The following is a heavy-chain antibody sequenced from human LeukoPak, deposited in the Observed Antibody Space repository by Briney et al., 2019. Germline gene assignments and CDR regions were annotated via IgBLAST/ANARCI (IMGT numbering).Heavy chain of an antibody. D-gene: IGHD4-17*01. CDR2: ISGSGGST. J-gene: IGHJ5*02. CDR3: MRSDYGGLVDP. V-gene: IGHV3-23*01. CDR1: GFPFDVQT. Sequence: GGSLRLPCAASGFPFDVQTMSWVRQAPGKGLEWVSTISGSGGSTYYADSVKGRFIISRDNSNNTVYLQMNSLRAEDTATYFCMRSDYGGLVDPWGQGTLVIVSS.